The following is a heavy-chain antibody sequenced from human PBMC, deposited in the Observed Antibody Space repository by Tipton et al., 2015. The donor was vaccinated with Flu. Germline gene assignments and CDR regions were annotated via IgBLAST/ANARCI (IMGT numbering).Heavy chain of an antibody. V-gene: IGHV4-34*01. J-gene: IGHJ4*02. CDR3: ARASGSGTYVIFDY. CDR1: GGSFSGYY. D-gene: IGHD3-10*01. CDR2: INHSGST. Sequence: LRLSCAVYGGSFSGYYWSWIRQPPGKGLEWIGEINHSGSTNYNPSLKSRVTKSVDTSKNQFSLKLSSVTAADTAVYYCARASGSGTYVIFDYWGQGTLVTVSS.